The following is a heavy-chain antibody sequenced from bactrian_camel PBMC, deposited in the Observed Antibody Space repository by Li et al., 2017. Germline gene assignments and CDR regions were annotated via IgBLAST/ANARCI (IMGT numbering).Heavy chain of an antibody. D-gene: IGHD3*01. Sequence: DVQLVESGGGSVQAGGSLRLSCVASGFDFSKYWMGWFRQAPGKERERVATIGVDGKTDYVDSVKGRFSISRDNAKNTLYLQMSSLKVEDTAMYLCAASAYGPFYLGRDGFGYRGQGTQVTVS. J-gene: IGHJ6*01. V-gene: IGHV3S67*01. CDR3: AASAYGPFYLGRDGFGY. CDR2: IGVDGKT. CDR1: GFDFSKYW.